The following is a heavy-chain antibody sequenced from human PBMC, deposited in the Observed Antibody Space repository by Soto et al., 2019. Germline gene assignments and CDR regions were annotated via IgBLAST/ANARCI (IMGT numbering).Heavy chain of an antibody. CDR3: ESRVGYDMDV. CDR1: GFTFTDYY. V-gene: IGHV3-11*01. J-gene: IGHJ6*02. CDR2: ISNSGNTI. Sequence: QVQLVESGGGLVKPGGSLRLSCAASGFTFTDYYMSWIRQAPGGGLEWISYISNSGNTIYYADSVKGRFTISRDNAKNSLFLRMNSLRAEAAAVYYCESRVGYDMDVWGQGTTVTVSS.